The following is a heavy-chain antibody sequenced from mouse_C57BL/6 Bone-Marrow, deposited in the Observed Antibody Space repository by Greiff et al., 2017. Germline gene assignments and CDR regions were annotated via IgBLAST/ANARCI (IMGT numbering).Heavy chain of an antibody. CDR1: GYTFTSYW. V-gene: IGHV1-64*01. D-gene: IGHD2-5*01. J-gene: IGHJ3*01. Sequence: QVQLQQPGAELVKPGASVKLSCKASGYTFTSYWMHWVKQRPGQGLEWIGMIHPNSGSTNYNEKFKSKATLPVDKSSSTAYMQLSSLTSEDSAVYYCARKRDYSNTWFAYWGQGTLVTVSA. CDR3: ARKRDYSNTWFAY. CDR2: IHPNSGST.